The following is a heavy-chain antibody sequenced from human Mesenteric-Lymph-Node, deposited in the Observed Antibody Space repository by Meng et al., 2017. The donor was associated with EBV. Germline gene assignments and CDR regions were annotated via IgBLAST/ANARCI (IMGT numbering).Heavy chain of an antibody. CDR2: IYHSGST. CDR1: GGSISNDGYS. J-gene: IGHJ5*02. Sequence: QLQRPDSGSGLVKPSQTLSLTCAVSGGSISNDGYSWSWIRLPPGKGLEWIGYIYHSGSTNSNPSLRSRVTISVDKSKNQFSLKLTSVTAADTALYYCAKVESSGRFSWFDPWGQGTLVTVSS. V-gene: IGHV4-30-2*01. D-gene: IGHD3-10*01. CDR3: AKVESSGRFSWFDP.